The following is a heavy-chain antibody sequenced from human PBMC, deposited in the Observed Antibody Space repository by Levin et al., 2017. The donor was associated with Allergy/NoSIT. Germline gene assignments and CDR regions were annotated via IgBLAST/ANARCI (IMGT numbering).Heavy chain of an antibody. CDR2: ISYDGSNK. D-gene: IGHD4-17*01. J-gene: IGHJ4*02. CDR1: GFTFSSYG. Sequence: GGSLRLSCAASGFTFSSYGMHWVRQAPGKGLEWVAVISYDGSNKYYADSVKGRFTISRDNSKNTLYLQMNSLRAEDTAVYYCAKGWKGGGDYVFDYWGQGTLVTVSS. V-gene: IGHV3-30*18. CDR3: AKGWKGGGDYVFDY.